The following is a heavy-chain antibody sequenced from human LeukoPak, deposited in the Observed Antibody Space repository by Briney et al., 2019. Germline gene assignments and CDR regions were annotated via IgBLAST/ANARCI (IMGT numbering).Heavy chain of an antibody. J-gene: IGHJ4*02. D-gene: IGHD5-24*01. CDR3: ARDGDAYNFDY. V-gene: IGHV4-39*07. CDR1: GGSISSSRYY. Sequence: SETLSLTCTVSGGSISSSRYYWGWIRQPPGKGLEWIGTVYNSGNTYYNPSLKSRLTISVDTSKNQFSLDLNSVTAADTAVYYCARDGDAYNFDYWGQGTLVTVSS. CDR2: VYNSGNT.